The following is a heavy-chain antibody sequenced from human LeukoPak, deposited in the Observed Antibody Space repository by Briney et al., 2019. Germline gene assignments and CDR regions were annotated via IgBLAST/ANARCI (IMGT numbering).Heavy chain of an antibody. CDR3: AGDQPFGSY. J-gene: IGHJ4*02. V-gene: IGHV3-7*03. D-gene: IGHD3-10*01. Sequence: GGSLRLSCAASGFTFISYWMSWVRQAPGKGLEWVANIKQDGSEKNYVDSVKGRFTISRDNAKNSLYLQMNSLRAEDTAVYYCAGDQPFGSYWGQGTLVTVSS. CDR2: IKQDGSEK. CDR1: GFTFISYW.